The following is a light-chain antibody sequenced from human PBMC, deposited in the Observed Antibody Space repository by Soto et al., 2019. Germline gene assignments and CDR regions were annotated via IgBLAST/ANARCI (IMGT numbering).Light chain of an antibody. CDR2: EIN. Sequence: QSVLTQPPSASGSPGQSITISCTGTSSDVGAFNYDSWYQQHPGKAPKLMIFEINKRPSGVPDRFSGSKSGNTASLTVSGLQTEDEADYYCSSYAGSNIYVFGSGTKVTVL. CDR3: SSYAGSNIYV. J-gene: IGLJ1*01. CDR1: SSDVGAFNY. V-gene: IGLV2-8*01.